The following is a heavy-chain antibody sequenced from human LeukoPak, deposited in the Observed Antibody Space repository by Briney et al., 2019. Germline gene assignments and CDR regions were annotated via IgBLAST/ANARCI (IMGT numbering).Heavy chain of an antibody. CDR1: GFTFSDYY. CDR3: ARDRPRVDAFDI. V-gene: IGHV3-11*01. CDR2: ISSSGSII. Sequence: GGSLRLSCAASGFTFSDYYMSWIRQAPGKGLEWISYISSSGSIIYDADSVKGRFTISRDNAKNSLYLQMNSLRAEDTAVYYCARDRPRVDAFDIWGQGTMVTVSS. J-gene: IGHJ3*02. D-gene: IGHD5-24*01.